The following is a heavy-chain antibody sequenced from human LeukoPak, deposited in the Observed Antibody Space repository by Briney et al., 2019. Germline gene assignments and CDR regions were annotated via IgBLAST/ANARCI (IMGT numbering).Heavy chain of an antibody. CDR2: ISWDGGST. V-gene: IGHV3-43D*04. CDR3: AKVAVAGTKVYYFDY. J-gene: IGHJ4*02. D-gene: IGHD6-19*01. Sequence: TGGSLRLSWAASGFTFDDYAMHWVRQAPGKVLEWVSLISWDGGSTYYADSVKGRFTISRDNSKNSLYLQMNSLRAEDTALYYCAKVAVAGTKVYYFDYWGQGTLVTVSS. CDR1: GFTFDDYA.